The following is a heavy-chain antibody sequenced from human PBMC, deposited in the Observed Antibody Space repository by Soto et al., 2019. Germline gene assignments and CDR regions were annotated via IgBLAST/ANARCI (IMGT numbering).Heavy chain of an antibody. Sequence: GASVKVSCKASGYTFTSYAIHWVRQAPGQRLEWMGWINAGNGNTKYSQKFQGRVTITRDTSASTAYMELSSLRSEDTAVFYCARSGRSSGWLYWFDPWGQGTLVTSPQ. CDR2: INAGNGNT. CDR1: GYTFTSYA. CDR3: ARSGRSSGWLYWFDP. V-gene: IGHV1-3*01. J-gene: IGHJ5*02. D-gene: IGHD6-19*01.